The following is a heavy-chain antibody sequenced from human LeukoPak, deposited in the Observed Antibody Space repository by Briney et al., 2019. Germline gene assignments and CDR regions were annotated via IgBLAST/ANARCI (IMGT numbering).Heavy chain of an antibody. CDR3: ATGRIHYYDSTMTNFFDY. CDR1: GGSISSSSYY. J-gene: IGHJ4*02. Sequence: PSETLSLTCTVSGGSISSSSYYWGWIRQPPGKGLEWIGSIYYSGSTYYNPSLKSRVTISVDTSKNQFSLKLSSVTAADTAVYYCATGRIHYYDSTMTNFFDYWGQGTLVTVSS. CDR2: IYYSGST. V-gene: IGHV4-39*07. D-gene: IGHD3-22*01.